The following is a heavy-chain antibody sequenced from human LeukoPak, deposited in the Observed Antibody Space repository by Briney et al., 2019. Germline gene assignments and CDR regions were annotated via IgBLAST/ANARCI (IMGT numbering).Heavy chain of an antibody. D-gene: IGHD5-12*01. CDR3: ARQAISGYDPPPFDS. V-gene: IGHV4-39*01. J-gene: IGHJ4*02. Sequence: SETLSLTCTVSGGSISSSTYYWGWIRQPPGKGLEWIGNLYYSVSTYYIPSLKSRVTISVDTSKNQFSLKLSSVTAADTAVYYCARQAISGYDPPPFDSWGQGTLVTVSS. CDR2: LYYSVST. CDR1: GGSISSSTYY.